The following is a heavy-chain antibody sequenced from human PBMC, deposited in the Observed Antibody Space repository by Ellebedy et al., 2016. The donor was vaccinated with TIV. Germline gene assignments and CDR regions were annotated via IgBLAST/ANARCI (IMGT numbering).Heavy chain of an antibody. CDR2: ISYDGTNK. Sequence: GESLKISCAASGFTFSNYGMHWVRQAPGKGLEWVAVISYDGTNKYYAASVKGRITISRDNSKNTLYLQMNSLRAEDTAVYYCARQTVATSVNDAFDIWGLGTVVTVSS. J-gene: IGHJ3*02. CDR3: ARQTVATSVNDAFDI. D-gene: IGHD4-17*01. V-gene: IGHV3-30*03. CDR1: GFTFSNYG.